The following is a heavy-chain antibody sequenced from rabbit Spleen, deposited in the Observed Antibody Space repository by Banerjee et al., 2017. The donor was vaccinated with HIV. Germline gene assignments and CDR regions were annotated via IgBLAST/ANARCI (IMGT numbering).Heavy chain of an antibody. CDR3: ARDTGSSFSSYGMDL. D-gene: IGHD8-1*01. CDR1: GFSFSSGYY. J-gene: IGHJ6*01. Sequence: EQLEESAGGLVQPGGSLTLTCTASGFSFSSGYYMCWVRQAPGKGLEWIACIYAGSSSGFTYSATWAKGRFTCSKTSSTTVTLQMTSLTVADTATYFCARDTGSSFSSYGMDLWGPGTLVTVS. CDR2: IYAGSSSGFT. V-gene: IGHV1S45*01.